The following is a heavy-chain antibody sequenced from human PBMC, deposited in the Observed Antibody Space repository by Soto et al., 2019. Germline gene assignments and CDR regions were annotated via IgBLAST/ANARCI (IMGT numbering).Heavy chain of an antibody. J-gene: IGHJ5*02. CDR1: GFTFSSYS. D-gene: IGHD3-10*01. CDR3: ARYGSGSRGNNWFDP. V-gene: IGHV3-21*01. CDR2: ISSSSSYI. Sequence: PGGSLRLSCAASGFTFSSYSMNWVRQAPGKGLEWVSSISSSSSYIYYADSVKGRFTISRDNAKNSLYLQMNSLRAEDTAVYYCARYGSGSRGNNWFDPWGQGTLVTISS.